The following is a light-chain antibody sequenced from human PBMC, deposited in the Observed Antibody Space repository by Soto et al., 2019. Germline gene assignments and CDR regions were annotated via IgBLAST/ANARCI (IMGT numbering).Light chain of an antibody. J-gene: IGKJ5*01. CDR3: QQRSDWPIT. CDR2: DVY. CDR1: QSVSRY. V-gene: IGKV3-11*01. Sequence: ATLSCRASQSVSRYLAWYQQKPGQAPRLLIYDVYTRATGIPARFSGSGSGTDFTLTITSLEPEDFAVYSCQQRSDWPITFGQGTRLEIK.